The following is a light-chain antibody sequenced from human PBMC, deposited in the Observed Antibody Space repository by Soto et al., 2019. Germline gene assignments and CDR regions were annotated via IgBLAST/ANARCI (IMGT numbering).Light chain of an antibody. Sequence: AIPLTQSPSSLSASVGDRVTVTCRASQGISSALAWYQQKPGKAPKLLIYDASSLESGVPSRFSGSGSGTDFTLTISSLQPEDFATYYCQQFNSYLFGQGTRLEIK. CDR3: QQFNSYL. CDR2: DAS. V-gene: IGKV1-13*02. J-gene: IGKJ5*01. CDR1: QGISSA.